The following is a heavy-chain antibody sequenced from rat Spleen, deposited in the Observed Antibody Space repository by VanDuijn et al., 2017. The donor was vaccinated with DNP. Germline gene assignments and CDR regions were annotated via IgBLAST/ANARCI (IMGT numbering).Heavy chain of an antibody. V-gene: IGHV5-7*01. CDR3: TTDFERGY. J-gene: IGHJ2*01. D-gene: IGHD1-11*01. Sequence: EVKLVESGGGLVQPGRSLKLSCAASGFTFSYYGMAWVRQAPKKGLEWVATISYDGSSTYYRDSVKGRFTISRDNAKSILYLQMDSLRSEDTATYYCTTDFERGYWGQGVMVTVSS. CDR1: GFTFSYYG. CDR2: ISYDGSST.